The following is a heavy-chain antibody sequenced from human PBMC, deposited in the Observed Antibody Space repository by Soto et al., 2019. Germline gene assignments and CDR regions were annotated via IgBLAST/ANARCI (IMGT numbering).Heavy chain of an antibody. CDR3: AMLGGWSGGSNDMDV. Sequence: EVQLVESGGGLVQPGGSLRLSCAASGLIFRDYHMDWVRQAPGKGLEWVGRIRRTANSYTTEYAASVKGRFTISRDDSKNSLYLQMNSLKTEDTAVYYCAMLGGWSGGSNDMDVWGQWTTVTVSS. D-gene: IGHD6-19*01. CDR2: IRRTANSYTT. CDR1: GLIFRDYH. J-gene: IGHJ6*02. V-gene: IGHV3-72*01.